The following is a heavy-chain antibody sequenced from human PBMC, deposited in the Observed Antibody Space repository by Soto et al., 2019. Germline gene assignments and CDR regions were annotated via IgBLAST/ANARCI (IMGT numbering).Heavy chain of an antibody. V-gene: IGHV2-5*02. CDR1: AFSLSTRGVG. D-gene: IGHD6-13*01. CDR3: AKSGPLGSHYDY. CDR2: IYWDDDK. Sequence: SGPTLVNPTQTLTLTCTFSAFSLSTRGVGVGWIRQAPGKALEWLAFIYWDDDKRYSPSLKSRLTITKDTSKNQVVLTMTNVDPVATATYYCAKSGPLGSHYDYWGQGTLVTVSS. J-gene: IGHJ4*02.